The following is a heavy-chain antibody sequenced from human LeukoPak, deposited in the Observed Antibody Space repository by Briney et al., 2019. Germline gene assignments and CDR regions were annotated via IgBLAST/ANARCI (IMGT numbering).Heavy chain of an antibody. V-gene: IGHV4-4*07. CDR2: IYTSGST. Sequence: PSETLPLTCTVSGGSISSYYWSWIRQPAGKGLEWIGRIYTSGSTNYNPSLKSRVTMSVDTSKNQFSLKLSSVTAADTAVYYCAREDCSSTSCYAVPNWFDPWGQGTLVTVSS. CDR3: AREDCSSTSCYAVPNWFDP. D-gene: IGHD2-2*01. J-gene: IGHJ5*02. CDR1: GGSISSYY.